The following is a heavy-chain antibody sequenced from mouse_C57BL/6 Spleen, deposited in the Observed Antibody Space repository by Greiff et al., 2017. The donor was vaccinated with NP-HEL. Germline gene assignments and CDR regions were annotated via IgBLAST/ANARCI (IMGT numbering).Heavy chain of an antibody. CDR1: GYSFTGYY. CDR3: ARSTMITTHYYAMDY. Sequence: VQLQQSGPELVKPGASVKISCKASGYSFTGYYMNWVKQSPEKSLEWIGEINPSTGGTTYNQKFKAKATLTVDKSSSTAYMQLKSLTSEDSAVYYCARSTMITTHYYAMDYWGQGTSVTVSS. D-gene: IGHD2-4*01. V-gene: IGHV1-42*01. CDR2: INPSTGGT. J-gene: IGHJ4*01.